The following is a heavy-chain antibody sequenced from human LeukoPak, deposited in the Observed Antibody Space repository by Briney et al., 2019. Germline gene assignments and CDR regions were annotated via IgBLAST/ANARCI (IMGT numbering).Heavy chain of an antibody. V-gene: IGHV3-48*04. CDR1: GFIFRNYG. D-gene: IGHD6-6*01. CDR2: ISSTSSNI. J-gene: IGHJ4*02. CDR3: ARGGAARPDY. Sequence: PGGSMRLSCAASGFIFRNYGMNWVRLAPGKGLEWVSYISSTSSNIAYADSVKGRFTISRDNVKNSLYLQINSLRVEDTSVYYCARGGAARPDYWGQGTLVTVSS.